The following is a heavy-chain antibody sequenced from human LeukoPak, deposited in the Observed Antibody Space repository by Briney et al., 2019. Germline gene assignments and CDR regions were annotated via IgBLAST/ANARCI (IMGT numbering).Heavy chain of an antibody. Sequence: SLXXXCXASGFTFSSYNMNWVRQAPGKGLEWVSYISLSTTSIYYADSVKGRFTISRDNAKNSLYLQMNSLRPEDTAVYYCAREPTYSSSWYTTCDFWGQGTLVTVSS. CDR1: GFTFSSYN. CDR3: AREPTYSSSWYTTCDF. J-gene: IGHJ4*02. V-gene: IGHV3-48*01. CDR2: ISLSTTSI. D-gene: IGHD6-13*01.